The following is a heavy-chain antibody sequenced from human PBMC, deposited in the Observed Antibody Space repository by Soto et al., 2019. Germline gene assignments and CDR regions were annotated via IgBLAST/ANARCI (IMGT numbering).Heavy chain of an antibody. CDR1: VDSVSKYY. D-gene: IGHD4-17*01. Sequence: SETLSLTCTVSVDSVSKYYWNCIRQPAGKGLEWIGRIHSTRSPNYNPSLKSRVTMSVDTSKNQFSLKLNLTSVTAADTAVYYCARRPAYGEYANIATRAQRTRVTVSS. CDR2: IHSTRSP. J-gene: IGHJ4*02. CDR3: ARRPAYGEYANIAT. V-gene: IGHV4-4*07.